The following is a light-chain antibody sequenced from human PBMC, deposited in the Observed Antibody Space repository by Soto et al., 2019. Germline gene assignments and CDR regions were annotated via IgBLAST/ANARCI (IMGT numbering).Light chain of an antibody. V-gene: IGLV2-8*01. CDR3: GSYAGGNTFV. CDR2: EVT. J-gene: IGLJ1*01. CDR1: SSDVGGYNY. Sequence: QSALTESPCASVSPGQSVTISCIGTSSDVGGYNYVSWYQHHPGKAPKLIIYEVTKRPSGVPDRFSGSRSGTTASLTVSGLQAEDEADYYCGSYAGGNTFVFGTGTKV.